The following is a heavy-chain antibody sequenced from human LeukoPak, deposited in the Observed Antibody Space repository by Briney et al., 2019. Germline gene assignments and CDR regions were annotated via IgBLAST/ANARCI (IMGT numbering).Heavy chain of an antibody. Sequence: ASVKVSCKASGGTFSSYAISWVRQAPGQGLERMGGIIPIFGTANYAQKFQGRVTITADESTSTAYMELSSLRSEDTAVYYCARDRYGYCSSTSCPYFDLWGRGTLVTVSS. V-gene: IGHV1-69*13. CDR1: GGTFSSYA. D-gene: IGHD2-2*01. J-gene: IGHJ2*01. CDR2: IIPIFGTA. CDR3: ARDRYGYCSSTSCPYFDL.